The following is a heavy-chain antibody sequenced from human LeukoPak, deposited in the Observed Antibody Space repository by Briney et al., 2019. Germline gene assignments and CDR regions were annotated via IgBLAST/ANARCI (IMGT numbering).Heavy chain of an antibody. Sequence: PGGSLRLSCAASGFTFSSYAMSWVRQAPGKGLEWVSAISGSGGSTYYADSVKGRFTISRDNSKNTLYLQMNSLRAEDTAVYYCAKEGRVQEWERLGEFDYWGQGTLVTVSS. V-gene: IGHV3-23*01. CDR3: AKEGRVQEWERLGEFDY. CDR1: GFTFSSYA. D-gene: IGHD1-26*01. CDR2: ISGSGGST. J-gene: IGHJ4*02.